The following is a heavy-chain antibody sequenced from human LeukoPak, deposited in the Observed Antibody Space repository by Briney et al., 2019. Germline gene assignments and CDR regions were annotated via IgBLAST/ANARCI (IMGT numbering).Heavy chain of an antibody. CDR1: GFTFSTYA. D-gene: IGHD2/OR15-2a*01. J-gene: IGHJ4*02. V-gene: IGHV3-23*01. CDR2: ISGGGGTT. CDR3: AKSGVVLRRGLFSDY. Sequence: GGTLRLSCAASGFTFSTYAMSWVRQAPGRGLEWVSTISGGGGTTYYADSVKGRFTISRDNSKNTLYLQMNSLRAEDTAVYYCAKSGVVLRRGLFSDYWGQGTLVTVSS.